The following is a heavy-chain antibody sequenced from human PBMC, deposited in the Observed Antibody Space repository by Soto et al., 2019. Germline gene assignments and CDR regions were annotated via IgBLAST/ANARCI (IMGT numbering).Heavy chain of an antibody. Sequence: SETLSLTCTVSGGSISSYYWSWIRQPPGKGLEWIGYIYYSGSTNYNPSLKSRVTISVDTSKNQFSLKLSSVTAANTAVYYCGRWGIAVAGTGGAYYYYYGMDVWGQGTTVTVSS. CDR1: GGSISSYY. J-gene: IGHJ6*02. D-gene: IGHD6-19*01. CDR2: IYYSGST. CDR3: GRWGIAVAGTGGAYYYYYGMDV. V-gene: IGHV4-59*01.